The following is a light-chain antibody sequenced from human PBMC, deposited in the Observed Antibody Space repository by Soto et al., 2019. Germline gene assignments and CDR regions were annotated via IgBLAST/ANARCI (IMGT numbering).Light chain of an antibody. CDR3: GSYTSNSTSVV. Sequence: QSVMTQPPSVSAAPGQKVTISCSGSSSNIGGNSVSWYQQLPGTAPKLLIYDDNKRPSGIPDRFSGSKSGTSATLGITGFQTGDEADYYCGSYTSNSTSVVFGGGTKLTVL. CDR2: DDN. J-gene: IGLJ2*01. V-gene: IGLV1-51*01. CDR1: SSNIGGNS.